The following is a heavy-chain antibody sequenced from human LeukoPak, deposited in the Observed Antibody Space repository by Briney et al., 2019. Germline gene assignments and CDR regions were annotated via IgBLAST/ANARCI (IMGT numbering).Heavy chain of an antibody. CDR2: IKQDGSEK. V-gene: IGHV3-7*01. Sequence: PSETLSLTCAVYGGSFSGYYWSWVRQAPGKGLEWVANIKQDGSEKYYVDSVKGRFTISRDNAKNSLYLQMNSLRAEDTAVYYCARGYCSSTSCYLPYYYYGMDVWGQGTTVTVSS. J-gene: IGHJ6*02. CDR1: GGSFSGYY. D-gene: IGHD2-2*01. CDR3: ARGYCSSTSCYLPYYYYGMDV.